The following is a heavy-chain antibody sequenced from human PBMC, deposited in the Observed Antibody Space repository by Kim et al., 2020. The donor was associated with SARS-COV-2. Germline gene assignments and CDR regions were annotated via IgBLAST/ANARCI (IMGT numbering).Heavy chain of an antibody. CDR1: GVSFSGYY. CDR3: ARGRSTWIQLWGNHDAFDI. V-gene: IGHV4-34*01. D-gene: IGHD5-18*01. J-gene: IGHJ3*02. CDR2: INHSGST. Sequence: SETLSLTCAVYGVSFSGYYWSWIRQPPGKGLEWIGEINHSGSTNYNPSLKSRVTISVDTSKNQFSLKLSSVTAADTAVYYCARGRSTWIQLWGNHDAFDIWGQGTMVTVSS.